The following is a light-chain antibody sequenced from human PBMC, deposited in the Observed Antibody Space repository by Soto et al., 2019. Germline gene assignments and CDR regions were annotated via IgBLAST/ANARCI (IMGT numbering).Light chain of an antibody. CDR1: QSVSSSY. CDR2: GAS. CDR3: QHYGSSSLVT. J-gene: IGKJ5*01. Sequence: EIVLTQSPGTLSLSPGERATLSCRASQSVSSSYLAWYQQKPGQAPRLLIYGASSRATGIPDRFSGSGSGTDFPLTISRLEPEDFAVYYCQHYGSSSLVTFGQGTRLEIK. V-gene: IGKV3-20*01.